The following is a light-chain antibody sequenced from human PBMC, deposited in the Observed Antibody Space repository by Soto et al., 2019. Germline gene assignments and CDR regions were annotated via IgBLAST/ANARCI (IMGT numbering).Light chain of an antibody. J-gene: IGKJ3*01. Sequence: DIQMTQSPSTLSASVGDRVTITCRASQSMTSWLAWYQQKPGKAPKLLIYKASSLESGVPSRFSGSGSGTEFTLAISSLQPDDSATYHCQQYNSYPFTFGPGTKVDIK. V-gene: IGKV1-5*03. CDR1: QSMTSW. CDR3: QQYNSYPFT. CDR2: KAS.